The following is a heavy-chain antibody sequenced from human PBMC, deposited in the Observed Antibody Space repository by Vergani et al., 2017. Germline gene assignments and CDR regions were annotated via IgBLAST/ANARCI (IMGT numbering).Heavy chain of an antibody. CDR3: VKERLPYQLLCIWFDP. V-gene: IGHV3-30*18. J-gene: IGHJ5*02. CDR2: ISYDGSNK. CDR1: GFTFSSYG. D-gene: IGHD2-2*01. Sequence: QVQLVESGGGVVQPGRSLRLSCAASGFTFSSYGMHWVRQAPGKGLEWVAVISYDGSNKYYADSVKGRFTISRVNSKNTLYLQMNSLRAEDTAVYYCVKERLPYQLLCIWFDPWGQGTLVTVSS.